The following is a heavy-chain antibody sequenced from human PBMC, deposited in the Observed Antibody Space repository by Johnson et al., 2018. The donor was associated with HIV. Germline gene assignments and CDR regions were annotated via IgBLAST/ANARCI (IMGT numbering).Heavy chain of an antibody. CDR1: GFTFSNYA. D-gene: IGHD1-7*01. Sequence: VQLVESGGGVVQPGRSLRLSCAASGFTFSNYAMHWVRQAPGKGLEWVAVISYDGSEKYYADSLKGRFTISRDNAKNSLYLQMNSLRAEDTALYYCARAGGTGTAYDAFDMWGQGTRSPSLQ. J-gene: IGHJ3*02. CDR2: ISYDGSEK. V-gene: IGHV3-30*04. CDR3: ARAGGTGTAYDAFDM.